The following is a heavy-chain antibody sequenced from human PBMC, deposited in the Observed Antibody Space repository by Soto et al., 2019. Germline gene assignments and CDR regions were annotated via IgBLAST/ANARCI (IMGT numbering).Heavy chain of an antibody. CDR1: GYTFTGYA. CDR2: INAGNGNT. V-gene: IGHV1-3*05. J-gene: IGHJ4*02. CDR3: ARAVAVAADFDY. Sequence: QVQLVQSGAEEKKPGASVKVSCKASGYTFTGYAMHWVRQAPGQRLEWMGWINAGNGNTKYSQKFQGRVTITRDTSASAAYMELSRLSSEDTAVYYCARAVAVAADFDYRGQGTLVTVSS. D-gene: IGHD6-19*01.